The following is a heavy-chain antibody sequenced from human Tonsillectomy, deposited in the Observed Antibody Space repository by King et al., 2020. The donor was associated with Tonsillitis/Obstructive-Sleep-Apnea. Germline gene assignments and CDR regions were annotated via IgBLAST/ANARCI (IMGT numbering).Heavy chain of an antibody. CDR1: GGSISTSNL. Sequence: LQLQESGPGLVKPSGTLCLTYAVSGGSISTSNLVSLVRQPPGEGLEGIGGIYPSGSTNYNPSLQSRVTISVDKSKNQFSLKLSSVTAADTAVYYCATMTGAHMDVWGKGTTVTVSS. D-gene: IGHD3-9*01. CDR3: ATMTGAHMDV. V-gene: IGHV4-4*02. CDR2: IYPSGST. J-gene: IGHJ6*03.